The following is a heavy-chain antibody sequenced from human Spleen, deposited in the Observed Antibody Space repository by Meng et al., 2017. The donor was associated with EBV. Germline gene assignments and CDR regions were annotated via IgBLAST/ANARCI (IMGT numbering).Heavy chain of an antibody. Sequence: VQVVESGGGLVKPGGSLGLSCAVSGFILSDYYMSWIRQTPGKGLEWVSAISASGGSTYYADSVKGRFTVSRDISKSTLYLRMNSLRAEDTAVYYCAKDPFGDLLQIFDYWGQGTLVTVSS. CDR1: GFILSDYY. CDR3: AKDPFGDLLQIFDY. V-gene: IGHV3-23*04. CDR2: ISASGGST. J-gene: IGHJ4*02. D-gene: IGHD3-10*01.